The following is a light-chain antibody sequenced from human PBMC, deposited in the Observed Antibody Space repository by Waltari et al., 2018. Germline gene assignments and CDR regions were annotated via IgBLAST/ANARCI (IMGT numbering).Light chain of an antibody. CDR3: CAYGGFYTLI. Sequence: QSALTQPRSVSGSPGQSVTISCTGTNSDVGGYKFISWYQRPPGKAPQLIIYEVTERPSGVPDRFSGSKSGNTASLTISGLQSEDEGDYYCCAYGGFYTLIFGGGTKLTVL. CDR2: EVT. J-gene: IGLJ2*01. CDR1: NSDVGGYKF. V-gene: IGLV2-11*01.